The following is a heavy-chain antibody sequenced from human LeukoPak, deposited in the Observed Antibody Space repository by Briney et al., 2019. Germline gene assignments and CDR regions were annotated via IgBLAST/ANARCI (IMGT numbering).Heavy chain of an antibody. J-gene: IGHJ3*02. V-gene: IGHV3-7*01. CDR2: IKREGSEK. Sequence: GGSLRLSCAASGFTFSSYWMSWVRQAPGKGVEWVANIKREGSEKYYVDSVKGRFTISRDNAKNSLYLQMNSLRAEDTAVYYCARDFDSSGYYYLGGDAFDIWGQGTMVTVSS. CDR3: ARDFDSSGYYYLGGDAFDI. CDR1: GFTFSSYW. D-gene: IGHD3-22*01.